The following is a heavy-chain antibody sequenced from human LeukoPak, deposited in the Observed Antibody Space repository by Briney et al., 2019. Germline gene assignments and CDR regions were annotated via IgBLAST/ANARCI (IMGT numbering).Heavy chain of an antibody. V-gene: IGHV4-39*07. CDR3: ARPGLSVAAFDI. D-gene: IGHD2-21*01. CDR1: GGSISSSSYY. CDR2: IYYSGST. J-gene: IGHJ3*02. Sequence: SETLSLTCTVSGGSISSSSYYWGWFRQPPGKGLEWIGSIYYSGSTYYNPSLKSRVTISVDTPKSQFSLKLSSVTAADTAVYYCARPGLSVAAFDIWGQGTMVTVSS.